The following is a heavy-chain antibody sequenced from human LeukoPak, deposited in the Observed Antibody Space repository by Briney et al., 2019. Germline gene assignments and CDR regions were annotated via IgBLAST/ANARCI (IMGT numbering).Heavy chain of an antibody. CDR1: GGSFSGYY. Sequence: PSETLSLTCAVYGGSFSGYYWSWTRQPPGKGLEWIGEINHSGSTNYNPSLKSRVTISVDTSKNQFSLKLSSVTAADTAVYYCARETTSSWYDLYYYYGMDVWGQGTTVTVSS. CDR3: ARETTSSWYDLYYYYGMDV. D-gene: IGHD6-13*01. J-gene: IGHJ6*02. V-gene: IGHV4-34*01. CDR2: INHSGST.